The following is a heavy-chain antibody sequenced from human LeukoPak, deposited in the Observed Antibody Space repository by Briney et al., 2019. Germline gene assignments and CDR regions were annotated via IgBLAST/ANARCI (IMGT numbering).Heavy chain of an antibody. J-gene: IGHJ4*02. D-gene: IGHD3-22*01. CDR2: INANSGDT. CDR1: GYTFTGYY. Sequence: ASVKVSCTASGYTFTGYYMHWVRQAPGQGLEWMGWINANSGDTKYAQKFQGRVTMTRDTSISTAYMELSRLRSDDTAMYYCAREISGYSDYWGQGTLVTVSS. CDR3: AREISGYSDY. V-gene: IGHV1-2*02.